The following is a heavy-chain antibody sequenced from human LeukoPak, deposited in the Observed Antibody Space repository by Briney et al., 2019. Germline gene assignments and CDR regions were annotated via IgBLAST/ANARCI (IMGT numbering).Heavy chain of an antibody. CDR2: INTNTGNP. D-gene: IGHD3-22*01. CDR1: GYTFTGYY. V-gene: IGHV7-4-1*02. CDR3: ALSTYYYDSSGPGDWFDP. J-gene: IGHJ5*02. Sequence: GASVKVSCKASGYTFTGYYMHWVRQAPGQGLEWMGWINTNTGNPTYAQGFTGRFVFSLDTSVSTAYLQISSLKAEDTAVYYCALSTYYYDSSGPGDWFDPWGQGTLVTVSS.